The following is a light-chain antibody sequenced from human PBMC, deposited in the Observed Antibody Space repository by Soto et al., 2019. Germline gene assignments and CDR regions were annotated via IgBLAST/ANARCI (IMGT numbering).Light chain of an antibody. CDR3: SSYTIISTSHLYV. Sequence: QSALTQPASVSGSPGQSITISCTGTSSDVGGYNYVSWYQQHPGKAPKLMIYEVSNRPSGVSNRFSASKSGNTASLTISGLQAEDEVDYYCSSYTIISTSHLYVFGTGTKLTVL. J-gene: IGLJ1*01. CDR2: EVS. CDR1: SSDVGGYNY. V-gene: IGLV2-14*01.